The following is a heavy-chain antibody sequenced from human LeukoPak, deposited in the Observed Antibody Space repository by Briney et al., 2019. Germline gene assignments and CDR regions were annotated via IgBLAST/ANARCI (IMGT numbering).Heavy chain of an antibody. Sequence: ASVKVSCKASGYTFTSYGISWVRQAPGQGLEWMGWISAYNGNTNYAQKLQGRVTMTTDTSTSTAYMELRSLRSDDTAVYYCARDWDQGIVATIEENNWFDPWGQGTLVTVSS. D-gene: IGHD5-12*01. CDR3: ARDWDQGIVATIEENNWFDP. CDR2: ISAYNGNT. V-gene: IGHV1-18*01. J-gene: IGHJ5*02. CDR1: GYTFTSYG.